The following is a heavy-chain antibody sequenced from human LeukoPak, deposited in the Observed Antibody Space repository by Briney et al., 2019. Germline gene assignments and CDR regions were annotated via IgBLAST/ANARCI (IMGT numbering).Heavy chain of an antibody. CDR2: ISKSGDST. V-gene: IGHV3-23*01. J-gene: IGHJ4*02. CDR3: AKLSGWTGWFFDY. D-gene: IGHD6-19*01. CDR1: GFTFSSYA. Sequence: PGGSLRLSRAASGFTFSSYAISWVRQAPGKGLEWVSAISKSGDSTYYADSVKGRFTISRDNSKNTIYLQMNSLRVEDTAVYYCAKLSGWTGWFFDYWGQGTVVTVSS.